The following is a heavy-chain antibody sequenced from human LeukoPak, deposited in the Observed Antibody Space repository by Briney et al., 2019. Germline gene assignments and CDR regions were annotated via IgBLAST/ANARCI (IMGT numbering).Heavy chain of an antibody. CDR3: ARNPYYYDSSGLIDY. Sequence: SQTLSLTCTVSGGSISSGSYYWSWIRQPAGKGLEWIGRIYTSGSTSYNPSLKSRVTISVDTSKNQFSLKLSSVTAADTAVYYCARNPYYYDSSGLIDYWGQGTLVTVSS. CDR1: GGSISSGSYY. V-gene: IGHV4-61*02. CDR2: IYTSGST. D-gene: IGHD3-22*01. J-gene: IGHJ4*02.